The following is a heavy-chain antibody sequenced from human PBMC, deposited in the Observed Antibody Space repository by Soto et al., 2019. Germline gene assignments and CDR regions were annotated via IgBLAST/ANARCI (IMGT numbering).Heavy chain of an antibody. CDR1: GGTFSSYA. V-gene: IGHV1-69*13. D-gene: IGHD2-2*01. Sequence: SVKVSCKASGGTFSSYAISWVRQAPGQGLEWMGGIIPIFGTANYAQKFQGRVTITADESTSKAYTELSSLRSEDTAVYYCARDAVAAAGHYYYGMDVWGQGTTVTVSS. CDR2: IIPIFGTA. J-gene: IGHJ6*02. CDR3: ARDAVAAAGHYYYGMDV.